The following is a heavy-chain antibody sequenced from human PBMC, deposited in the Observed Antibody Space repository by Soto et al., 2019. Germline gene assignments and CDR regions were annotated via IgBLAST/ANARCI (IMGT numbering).Heavy chain of an antibody. J-gene: IGHJ6*02. D-gene: IGHD6-13*01. CDR3: ARPHSSSGPPDV. Sequence: GGSLRLSCAASGFTFSSYGMHWVRQAPGKGLEWVAVIWYDGSNKYYADSVKGRFTISRDNSKNTLYLQMNSLRAEDTAVYYCARPHSSSGPPDVWGQGTTVTVSS. CDR2: IWYDGSNK. V-gene: IGHV3-33*01. CDR1: GFTFSSYG.